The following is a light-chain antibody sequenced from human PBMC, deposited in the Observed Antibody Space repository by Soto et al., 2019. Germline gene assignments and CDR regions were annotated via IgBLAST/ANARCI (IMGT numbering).Light chain of an antibody. CDR1: SSDVGGYNY. CDR2: DVS. Sequence: QSVLTQPASVSGSHGQSITISCTGTSSDVGGYNYVSWYQQHPGKAPKFMIYDVSNRPSGVSNRFSGSKSGNTASLTISGLQAEDEADYYCCSYTTSNTRQIVFGTGTKLTVL. J-gene: IGLJ1*01. V-gene: IGLV2-14*01. CDR3: CSYTTSNTRQIV.